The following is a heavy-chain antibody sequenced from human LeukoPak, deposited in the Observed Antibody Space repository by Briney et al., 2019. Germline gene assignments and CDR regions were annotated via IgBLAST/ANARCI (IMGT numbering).Heavy chain of an antibody. J-gene: IGHJ4*02. V-gene: IGHV3-64*01. CDR3: ARQVAAAAYFDY. D-gene: IGHD6-13*01. Sequence: GGSLRLSCAASGFTFSSFAVHWVRQAPGKGLEYVSAINSNGGGTYYANSVKGRFTISRDNSKNTLYLQMGSLRAEDMAVYYCARQVAAAAYFDYWGQGTLVTVSS. CDR2: INSNGGGT. CDR1: GFTFSSFA.